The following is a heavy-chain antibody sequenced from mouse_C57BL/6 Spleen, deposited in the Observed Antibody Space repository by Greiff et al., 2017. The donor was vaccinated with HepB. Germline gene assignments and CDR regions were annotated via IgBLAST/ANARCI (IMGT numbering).Heavy chain of an antibody. D-gene: IGHD1-1*01. CDR3: ARKGYYGSSYGGLFDY. Sequence: VQLQQSGAELVKPGASVKISCKASGYAFSSYWMNWVKQRPGKGLEWIGQIYPGDGDTNYNGKFKGKATLTADKSSSTAYMQLSSLTSEDSAVYFCARKGYYGSSYGGLFDYWGQGTTLTVSS. J-gene: IGHJ2*01. CDR2: IYPGDGDT. CDR1: GYAFSSYW. V-gene: IGHV1-80*01.